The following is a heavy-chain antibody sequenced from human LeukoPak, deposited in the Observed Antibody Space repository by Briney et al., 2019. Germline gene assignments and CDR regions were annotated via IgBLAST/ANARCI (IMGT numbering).Heavy chain of an antibody. Sequence: GGSLRLSCVASGFTFNNYAMHWVRQAPGQGLEWVAVIWYDGSNKFYADSVKGRFTISRDNSKNTLYVQMHSLRAEDTAVYYCARPDSSGYLAFDYWGQGTLVTVSS. CDR3: ARPDSSGYLAFDY. V-gene: IGHV3-33*01. J-gene: IGHJ4*02. CDR2: IWYDGSNK. CDR1: GFTFNNYA. D-gene: IGHD3-22*01.